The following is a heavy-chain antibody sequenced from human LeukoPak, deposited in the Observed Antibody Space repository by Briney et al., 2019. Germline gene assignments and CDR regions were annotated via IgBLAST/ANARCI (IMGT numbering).Heavy chain of an antibody. Sequence: PSETLSLTCAVSGYSISSGYYWGWIRQPPGKGLEWIGSIYHSGSTYYNPSHKSRVTISVDTSKNQFSLKLSSVTAADTAVYSCASQKLGIGLGNFDYWGQGTLVTVS. CDR3: ASQKLGIGLGNFDY. V-gene: IGHV4-38-2*01. J-gene: IGHJ4*02. CDR2: IYHSGST. D-gene: IGHD7-27*01. CDR1: GYSISSGYY.